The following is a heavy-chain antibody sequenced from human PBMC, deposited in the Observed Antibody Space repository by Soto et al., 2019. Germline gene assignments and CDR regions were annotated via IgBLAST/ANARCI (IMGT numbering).Heavy chain of an antibody. CDR1: GDSVSSNSSA. J-gene: IGHJ3*02. V-gene: IGHV6-1*01. Sequence: SQTLSLPCGISGDSVSSNSSACNFMRQSPSRGLEWLGRTYYRSKWYNDYAVSVKSRITINPDTSKNQFSLQLNSVTPEDTAVYYCARDGGSGFRGAFDIWGQGTMVTVSS. D-gene: IGHD6-19*01. CDR2: TYYRSKWYN. CDR3: ARDGGSGFRGAFDI.